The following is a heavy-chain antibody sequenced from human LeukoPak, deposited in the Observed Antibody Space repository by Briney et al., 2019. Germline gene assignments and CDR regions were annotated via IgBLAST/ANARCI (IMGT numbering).Heavy chain of an antibody. CDR2: VDLEDGDT. CDR1: RYTFNDYY. V-gene: IGHV1-69-2*01. CDR3: ARGSRSFDWLRSYFDF. J-gene: IGHJ4*02. D-gene: IGHD3-9*01. Sequence: ASVKVSCKPSRYTFNDYYIHWVQQAPGKGLAWMGRVDLEDGDTIYAEKFQGRVTITADTSTDTAFMDLSSLTSFDTAVYYCARGSRSFDWLRSYFDFWGQGTVVSVSP.